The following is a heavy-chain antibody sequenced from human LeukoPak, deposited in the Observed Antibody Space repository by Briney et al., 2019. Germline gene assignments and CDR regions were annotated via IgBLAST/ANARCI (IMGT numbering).Heavy chain of an antibody. D-gene: IGHD5-18*01. CDR2: IYYSGST. CDR1: GGSISSYY. Sequence: SETLSLTCTVSGGSISSYYWSWIRQPPGKGLEWIGYIYYSGSTNYNPSLKSRVTISVDTSKNQFSLKLSSVTAADTAVYYCARGSHREGAMVSLYDYWGQGTLVTVSS. CDR3: ARGSHREGAMVSLYDY. V-gene: IGHV4-59*08. J-gene: IGHJ4*02.